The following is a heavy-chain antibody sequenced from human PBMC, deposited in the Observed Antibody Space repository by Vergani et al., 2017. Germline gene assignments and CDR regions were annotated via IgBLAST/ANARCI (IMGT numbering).Heavy chain of an antibody. CDR2: IYHSGST. Sequence: QVQLQESGPGLVKPSETLSLTCTVSNDSVSNTFYYWGWIRQPPGKGLEWIGSIYHSGSTYYNPSLKSRVTISVDTSKNQFSLKLSSVTAADTAVYYCARATDYYGSGSYDYWGQGTLVTVSS. J-gene: IGHJ4*02. V-gene: IGHV4-39*07. CDR3: ARATDYYGSGSYDY. CDR1: NDSVSNTFYY. D-gene: IGHD3-10*01.